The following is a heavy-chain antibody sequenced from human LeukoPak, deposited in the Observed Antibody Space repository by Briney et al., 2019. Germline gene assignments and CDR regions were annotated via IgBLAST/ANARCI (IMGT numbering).Heavy chain of an antibody. D-gene: IGHD3-22*01. CDR3: ARSSDSSGYYDYFDY. J-gene: IGHJ4*02. V-gene: IGHV5-51*01. CDR2: IYPGDSDT. Sequence: GESLQISCNGSGYSFTSYWISWVRQLPGKGLEWMAIIYPGDSDTRYSPSFQGQVTISADKSINTAYLQWSSLKASDTAMYYCARSSDSSGYYDYFDYWGQGTLVTVSS. CDR1: GYSFTSYW.